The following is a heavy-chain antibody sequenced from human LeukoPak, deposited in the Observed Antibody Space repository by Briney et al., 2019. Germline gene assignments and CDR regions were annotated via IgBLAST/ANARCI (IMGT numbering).Heavy chain of an antibody. D-gene: IGHD1-26*01. V-gene: IGHV1-69*01. Sequence: GASVKVSCKASGGTFSSYAISWVRQAPGQGLEWMGGIIPIFGTANYAQKFQGRVTITADESTSTAYMELSSLRSEDTAVYYCARFSGWDYYYYYMDVWGEGTTVTVSS. CDR1: GGTFSSYA. CDR3: ARFSGWDYYYYYMDV. CDR2: IIPIFGTA. J-gene: IGHJ6*03.